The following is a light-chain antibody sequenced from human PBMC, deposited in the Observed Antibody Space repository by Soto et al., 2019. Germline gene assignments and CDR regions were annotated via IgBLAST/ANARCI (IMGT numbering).Light chain of an antibody. CDR3: QQYQSTPYT. CDR2: DAS. V-gene: IGKV3-11*01. CDR1: QSVSSY. J-gene: IGKJ2*01. Sequence: EIVLTQSPATLSLSPGERATLSYRASQSVSSYLAWYQQKPGQAPRLLIYDASNRATGIPARFSGSGSGTDFTLTINRLEPEDSAVYYCQQYQSTPYTFGQGTKVHIK.